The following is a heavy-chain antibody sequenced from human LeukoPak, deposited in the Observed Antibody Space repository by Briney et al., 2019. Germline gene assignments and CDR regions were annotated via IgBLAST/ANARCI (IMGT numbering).Heavy chain of an antibody. V-gene: IGHV3-23*01. J-gene: IGHJ4*02. CDR2: ISGSGGST. Sequence: GGSLRLSCSASGFTFSNYAMSWVRQAPGKGLEWVLAISGSGGSTYYADSVKGRFTISRDNSKNTLSLQMDTLRAEDTAVYYCARGGTIVVPAPSTTEWGQGTLVTVSS. CDR3: ARGGTIVVPAPSTTE. CDR1: GFTFSNYA. D-gene: IGHD2-2*01.